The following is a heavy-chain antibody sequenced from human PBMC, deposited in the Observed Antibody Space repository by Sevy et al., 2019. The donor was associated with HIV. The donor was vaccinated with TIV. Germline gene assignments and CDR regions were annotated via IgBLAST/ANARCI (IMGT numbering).Heavy chain of an antibody. CDR3: VRVTIFGDLTDNWFDP. CDR2: LFYGGRT. Sequence: SETLSLTCTVSGGSISNNNYYWGWIRQPPGKGLEWLGNLFYGGRTFYNPSLKSRVTISVDTSKNQFSLKLSTVTASDTAVYYCVRVTIFGDLTDNWFDPWGQGTLVTVSS. D-gene: IGHD3-3*01. CDR1: GGSISNNNYY. V-gene: IGHV4-39*01. J-gene: IGHJ5*02.